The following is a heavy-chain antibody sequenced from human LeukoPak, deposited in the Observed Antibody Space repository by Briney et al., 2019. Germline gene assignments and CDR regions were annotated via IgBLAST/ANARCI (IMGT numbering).Heavy chain of an antibody. D-gene: IGHD3-3*01. CDR2: IKHDGSEK. Sequence: GGSLRLSCAASGFIFTNYFMSWVRQAPGKGLEWVASIKHDGSEKYYVDSVRGRFTISRDNTMNSLYQQMSSLRAEDTAVYYCATDRGWRTSGYYLYYFEYWGQGTLVTYSS. V-gene: IGHV3-7*01. CDR1: GFIFTNYF. J-gene: IGHJ4*02. CDR3: ATDRGWRTSGYYLYYFEY.